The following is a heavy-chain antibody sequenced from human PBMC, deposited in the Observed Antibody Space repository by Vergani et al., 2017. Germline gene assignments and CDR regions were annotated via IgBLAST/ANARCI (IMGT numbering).Heavy chain of an antibody. Sequence: QVQLVQSGAEVKKPGASVKVSCKASGYTFTGYYMHWVRQARGQGLEWMGWINPNSGGTNYAQKFQGRGTMTRDTSISTAYMELSRLRSDDTAVYYCAREEAAAGGAFDYWGQGTLVTVSS. D-gene: IGHD6-13*01. V-gene: IGHV1-2*02. CDR2: INPNSGGT. CDR3: AREEAAAGGAFDY. J-gene: IGHJ4*02. CDR1: GYTFTGYY.